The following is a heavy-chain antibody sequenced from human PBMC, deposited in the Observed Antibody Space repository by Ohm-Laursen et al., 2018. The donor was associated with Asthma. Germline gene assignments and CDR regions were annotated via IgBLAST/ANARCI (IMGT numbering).Heavy chain of an antibody. CDR1: GGSISRYY. CDR2: IYNSGST. V-gene: IGHV4-59*01. D-gene: IGHD4-17*01. CDR3: ARATTVFSWFDP. J-gene: IGHJ5*02. Sequence: SETLSLTCTVSGGSISRYYWSWIRQPPGKGLEWIGYIYNSGSTNYNPSLKSRVTISVDTSKNQFSLKLSSVTAADTAVYYCARATTVFSWFDPWGQGTLVTVSS.